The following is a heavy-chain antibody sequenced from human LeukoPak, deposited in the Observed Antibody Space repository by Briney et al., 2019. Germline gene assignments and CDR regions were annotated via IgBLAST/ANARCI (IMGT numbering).Heavy chain of an antibody. Sequence: AGGSLRLSCAASGFTFSSYAMSWVRQAPGKGLEWVSAISGSGGSTYYADSVKGRFTISRDNSKNTLYLQMNSLRAEDTAVYYCARGTTITTNYYYGMDVWGQGTTVTVSS. CDR2: ISGSGGST. J-gene: IGHJ6*02. CDR1: GFTFSSYA. D-gene: IGHD4-11*01. V-gene: IGHV3-23*01. CDR3: ARGTTITTNYYYGMDV.